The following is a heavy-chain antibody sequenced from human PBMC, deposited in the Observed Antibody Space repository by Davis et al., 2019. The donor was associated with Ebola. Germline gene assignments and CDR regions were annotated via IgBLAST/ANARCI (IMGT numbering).Heavy chain of an antibody. V-gene: IGHV3-30*18. CDR2: ISYDGSNK. J-gene: IGHJ4*02. D-gene: IGHD3-16*01. CDR1: GFTFSSYG. CDR3: AKCLGDCPDY. Sequence: PGGSLRLSCAASGFTFSSYGMHWVRQAPGKGLEWVAVISYDGSNKYYADSVKGRFTISRDNSKNTLYLQMNSLRAEDTAVYYCAKCLGDCPDYWGQGTLVTVSS.